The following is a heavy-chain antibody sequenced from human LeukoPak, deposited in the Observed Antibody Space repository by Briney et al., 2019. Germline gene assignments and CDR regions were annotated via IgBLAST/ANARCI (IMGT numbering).Heavy chain of an antibody. CDR1: GFTFSSYA. D-gene: IGHD6-19*01. Sequence: GSLRLSCAASGFTFSSYAMSWIRQPAGKGLEWIGRIYTSGSTNYNPSLKSRVTMSVDTSKNQFSLKLSSVTAADTAVYYCARSTVAGTDYWGQGTLVTVSS. CDR3: ARSTVAGTDY. CDR2: IYTSGST. J-gene: IGHJ4*02. V-gene: IGHV4-4*07.